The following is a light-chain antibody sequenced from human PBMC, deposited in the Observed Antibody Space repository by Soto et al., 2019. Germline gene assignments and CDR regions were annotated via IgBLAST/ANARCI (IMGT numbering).Light chain of an antibody. CDR1: QSVRSSH. J-gene: IGKJ1*01. CDR3: QLYGGSPKT. CDR2: XXX. V-gene: IGKV3-20*01. Sequence: EIVLTQSPGTLSLSPGGRATLSCRASQSVRSSHLASYXQKTGPXPRLXXXXXXPRAPGPKDRLSGSRSGPDFTLTISRLEPEDFAVYYCQLYGGSPKTFGQGTKV.